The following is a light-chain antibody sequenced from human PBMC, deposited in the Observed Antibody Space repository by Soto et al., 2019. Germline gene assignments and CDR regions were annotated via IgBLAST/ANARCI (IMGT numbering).Light chain of an antibody. CDR1: QSVDRNY. Sequence: EIVLTQSPGTLSLSPGARATLSCRASQSVDRNYLAWYQHKPGQAPRLLIYGASTRATGIPDRFSGSGSGTDFTLTISRLEPEDFAVYYCQQFGISPWTFGQGTKVDIK. J-gene: IGKJ1*01. CDR2: GAS. V-gene: IGKV3-20*01. CDR3: QQFGISPWT.